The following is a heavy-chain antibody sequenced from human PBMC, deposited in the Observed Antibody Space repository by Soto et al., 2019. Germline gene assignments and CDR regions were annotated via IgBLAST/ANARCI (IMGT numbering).Heavy chain of an antibody. D-gene: IGHD2-2*01. CDR2: RKQGGDNT. CDR1: GFTFSTYW. Sequence: EVHLVESGGGLVQPGGSLRLSCAASGFTFSTYWMSWVRQAPGKGRDWVANRKQGGDNTYYVGSVKGRFTISSDNTKNSLYLQMNSLRAEDTAVYYCARRRCSSTSCFFDYWGQGTLVTVSS. V-gene: IGHV3-7*01. CDR3: ARRRCSSTSCFFDY. J-gene: IGHJ4*02.